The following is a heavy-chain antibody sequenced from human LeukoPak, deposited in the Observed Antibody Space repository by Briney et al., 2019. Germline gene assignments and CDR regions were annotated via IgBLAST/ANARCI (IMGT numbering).Heavy chain of an antibody. V-gene: IGHV4-34*01. D-gene: IGHD2-15*01. CDR3: ARALYGGRVFDY. Sequence: GSLRLSCAASGFTFNRYWMSWVRQAPGKGLEWIGEINHSGSTNYNPSPKSRVTISVDTSKNQFSLKLSSVTAADTAVYYCARALYGGRVFDYWGQGTLVTVSS. CDR1: GFTFNRYW. CDR2: INHSGST. J-gene: IGHJ4*02.